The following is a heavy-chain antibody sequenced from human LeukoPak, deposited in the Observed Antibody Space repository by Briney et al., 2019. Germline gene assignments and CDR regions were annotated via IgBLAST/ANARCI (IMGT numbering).Heavy chain of an antibody. CDR3: AREDSSGYFYYYYYYMDV. Sequence: KPSETLSLTRTVSGGSISSYYWSWIRQPAGKGLEWIGRIYTSGSTNYNPSLKSRVTMSVDTSKNQFSLKLSSVTAADTAVYYCAREDSSGYFYYYYYYMDVWGKGTTVTVSS. D-gene: IGHD3-22*01. J-gene: IGHJ6*03. CDR2: IYTSGST. CDR1: GGSISSYY. V-gene: IGHV4-4*07.